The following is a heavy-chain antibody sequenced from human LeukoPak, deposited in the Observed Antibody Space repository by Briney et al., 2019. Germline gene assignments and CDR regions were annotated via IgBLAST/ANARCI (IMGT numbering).Heavy chain of an antibody. D-gene: IGHD3-22*01. CDR2: IYYSGST. J-gene: IGHJ4*02. V-gene: IGHV4-39*01. CDR3: ARLGGIVVDY. Sequence: SETLSLTCTISGGSISSSSYYWGWIRQPPGKGLEWIGSIYYSGSTCYNPSLKSRVTISVDTSKNQFSLKLSTVTAADTAVYYCARLGGIVVDYWGQGTLVTVSS. CDR1: GGSISSSSYY.